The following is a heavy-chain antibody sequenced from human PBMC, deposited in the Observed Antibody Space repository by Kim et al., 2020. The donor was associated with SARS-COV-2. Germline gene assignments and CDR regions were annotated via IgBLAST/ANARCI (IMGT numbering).Heavy chain of an antibody. V-gene: IGHV3-48*02. CDR3: ARGTAWNYRTFDF. J-gene: IGHJ4*02. CDR2: ISGSDNTI. Sequence: GGSLRLSCAASGFSFSNSHMNWVRQAPGKRLEWVSYISGSDNTIKYADSVKGRFTISRDNVKNSLFLQMNSLRDEDTAVYYCARGTAWNYRTFDFWGQGTLVTFSS. D-gene: IGHD1-7*01. CDR1: GFSFSNSH.